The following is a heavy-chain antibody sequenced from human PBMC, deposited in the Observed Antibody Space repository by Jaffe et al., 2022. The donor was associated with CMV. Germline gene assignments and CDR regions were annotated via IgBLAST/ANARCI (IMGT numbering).Heavy chain of an antibody. CDR3: ARGRQMATMGPLDY. J-gene: IGHJ4*02. V-gene: IGHV4-34*01. CDR2: INHSGST. CDR1: GGSFSGYY. Sequence: QVQLQQWGAGLLKPSETLSLTCAVYGGSFSGYYWSWIRQPPGKGLEWIGEINHSGSTNYNPSLKSRVTISVDTSKNQFSLKLSSVTAADTAVYYCARGRQMATMGPLDYWGQGTLVTVSS. D-gene: IGHD5-12*01.